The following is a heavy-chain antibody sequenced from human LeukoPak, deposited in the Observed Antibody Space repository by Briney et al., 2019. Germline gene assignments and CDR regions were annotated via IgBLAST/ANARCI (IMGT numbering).Heavy chain of an antibody. CDR2: IYSGGTT. V-gene: IGHV3-53*01. J-gene: IGHJ4*02. D-gene: IGHD1-26*01. CDR1: GFTVSSNY. Sequence: GGSLRLSCAASGFTVSSNYMSWVRQAPGKGLEWVSVIYSGGTTYYADSVKGRFTISRDNSKNTLYLQMNSLRVEDTAVYYCARDIGSGNYFDYWDQGTLVTVSS. CDR3: ARDIGSGNYFDY.